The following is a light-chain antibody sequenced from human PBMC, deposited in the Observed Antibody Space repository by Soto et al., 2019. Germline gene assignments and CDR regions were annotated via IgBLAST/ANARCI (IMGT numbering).Light chain of an antibody. CDR2: EAS. V-gene: IGKV3-11*01. CDR1: QSVNKF. Sequence: EIVLTQAPATLSLSPGERATLSCRASQSVNKFLAWYQQRPGQAPRLLMYEASNRATGVPARFSGSGSGTDFTLTISSLEPEDFAIYYCQQRRNWPPTFGQGTKVEIK. CDR3: QQRRNWPPT. J-gene: IGKJ1*01.